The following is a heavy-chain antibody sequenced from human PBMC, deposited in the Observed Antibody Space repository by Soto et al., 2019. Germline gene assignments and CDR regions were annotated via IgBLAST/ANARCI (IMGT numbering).Heavy chain of an antibody. CDR3: AKDPTYDYGYFDS. CDR2: IRTSAGDT. Sequence: GRNLRLSCAASEITFSSYAMNWVRQAPGKGLEWVSTIRTSAGDTYYAASVKGRFTISRDNSKSTVYLHLNSLRAEDTAIFYCAKDPTYDYGYFDSWGQGTLVTVSS. J-gene: IGHJ4*02. D-gene: IGHD4-17*01. V-gene: IGHV3-23*01. CDR1: EITFSSYA.